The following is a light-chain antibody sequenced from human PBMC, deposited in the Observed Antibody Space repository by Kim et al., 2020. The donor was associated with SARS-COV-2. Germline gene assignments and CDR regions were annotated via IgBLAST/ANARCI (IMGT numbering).Light chain of an antibody. J-gene: IGLJ7*01. V-gene: IGLV1-47*01. CDR2: KIN. CDR1: SSNIGSHY. Sequence: QSVLTQPPSASGTPGQRVTISCSGSSSNIGSHYVYWYQLLPGSAPKLLIYKINQRPSGVPDRFSGSQSGTSASLAISGLRSDDEADYYCAAWDDSLRDRVFGGGTQLTVL. CDR3: AAWDDSLRDRV.